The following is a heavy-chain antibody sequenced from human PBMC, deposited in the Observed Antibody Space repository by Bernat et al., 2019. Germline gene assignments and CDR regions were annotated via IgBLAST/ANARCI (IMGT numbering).Heavy chain of an antibody. Sequence: EVQLVESGGGLVQPGGSLRLSCAASGFTFSSYEMNWVRQAPGKGLEWVSYISSSGGNTYYADSVKRRFTISRDNTKNSLYLQLNGLRAEDTAVYYCASRIAVTGSWRGSCGQGTLVTVSS. J-gene: IGHJ5*02. D-gene: IGHD6-19*01. V-gene: IGHV3-48*03. CDR1: GFTFSSYE. CDR2: ISSSGGNT. CDR3: ASRIAVTGSWRGS.